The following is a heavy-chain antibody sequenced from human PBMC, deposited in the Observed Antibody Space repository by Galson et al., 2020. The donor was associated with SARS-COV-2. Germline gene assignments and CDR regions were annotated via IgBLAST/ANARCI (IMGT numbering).Heavy chain of an antibody. J-gene: IGHJ2*01. CDR1: GGSISTYY. V-gene: IGHV4-59*01. Sequence: SETLSLTCTVSGGSISTYYWNWIRQPPGKGLEWIGYIYYSGSSNYNPSLKSRVTISLDTSRKQFSLKLSSVSAADTAVYYCARASSFYYDSSRYTTWYFDLWGRGTLVTVSS. CDR2: IYYSGSS. CDR3: ARASSFYYDSSRYTTWYFDL. D-gene: IGHD3-22*01.